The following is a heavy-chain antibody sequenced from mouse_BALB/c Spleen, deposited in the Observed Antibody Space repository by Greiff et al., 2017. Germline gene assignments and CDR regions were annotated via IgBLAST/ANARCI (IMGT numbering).Heavy chain of an antibody. J-gene: IGHJ2*01. CDR2: IWAGGST. Sequence: VQLQQSGPGLVAPSQSLSITCTVSGFSLTSYGVHWVRQPPGKGLEWLGVIWAGGSTNYNSALMSRLSISKDNSKSQVFLKMNSLQTDDTAMYYCARDNGHYFDYWGQGTTLTVSS. CDR1: GFSLTSYG. V-gene: IGHV2-9*02. CDR3: ARDNGHYFDY.